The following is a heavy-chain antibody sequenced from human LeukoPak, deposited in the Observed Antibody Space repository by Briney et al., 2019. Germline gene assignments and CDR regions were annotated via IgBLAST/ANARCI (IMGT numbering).Heavy chain of an antibody. CDR1: GGTFSSCA. CDR3: ARPAGLGAGWLLSFDY. Sequence: ASVKVSCKVSGGTFSSCAISWVRQAPGQGLEWMGGIIPIFGTANYAQKFQGRVTITADESTSTAYMELSSLRSEDTAVYYCARPAGLGAGWLLSFDYWGQGTLVTVSS. V-gene: IGHV1-69*13. CDR2: IIPIFGTA. D-gene: IGHD3-9*01. J-gene: IGHJ4*02.